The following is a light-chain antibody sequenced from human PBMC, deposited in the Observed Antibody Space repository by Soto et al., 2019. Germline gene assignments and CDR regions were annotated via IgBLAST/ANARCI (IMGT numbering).Light chain of an antibody. V-gene: IGKV3D-15*01. CDR3: QKYNSALWT. Sequence: EIVMTQSPATLSVSPGERATLSCRASQSVSSNLAWYQQKPGQAPRLLIYGASSRATGIPDRFSGSGSGTDFTLTISSLQPEDVATYYCQKYNSALWTFGQGTKVDIK. CDR2: GAS. CDR1: QSVSSN. J-gene: IGKJ1*01.